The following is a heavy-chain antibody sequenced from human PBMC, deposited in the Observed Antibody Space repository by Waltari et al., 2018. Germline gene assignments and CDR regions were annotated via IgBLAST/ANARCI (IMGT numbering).Heavy chain of an antibody. V-gene: IGHV3-53*01. Sequence: EVKLVESGGGLIQPGGSLRLSCAGSGFTVNNNYMSWVRQAPGKGLEWVSVMYSDGGAYYADSVKGRFTISRDNSKNTVYLQMDSLRADDTAVYYCATPLTGRAYWGQGTLVTVSS. J-gene: IGHJ4*02. CDR3: ATPLTGRAY. CDR2: MYSDGGA. CDR1: GFTVNNNY.